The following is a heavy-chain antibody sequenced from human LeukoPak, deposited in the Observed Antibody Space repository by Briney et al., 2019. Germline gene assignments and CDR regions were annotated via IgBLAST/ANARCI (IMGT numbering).Heavy chain of an antibody. V-gene: IGHV4-59*01. J-gene: IGHJ4*02. CDR1: GGSISSYY. Sequence: SETLSLTXTVSGGSISSYYWSWIRQAPGKGLEWIGYIYYSGSTNYNPSLKSRVTISVDTSKNQSSLKLSSVTAADTAVYYCARGLKGSYSFFDYWGQGTLVTVSS. CDR2: IYYSGST. D-gene: IGHD3-10*01. CDR3: ARGLKGSYSFFDY.